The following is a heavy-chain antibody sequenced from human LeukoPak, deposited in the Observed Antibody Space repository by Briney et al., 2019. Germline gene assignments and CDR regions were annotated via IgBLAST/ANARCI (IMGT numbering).Heavy chain of an antibody. CDR3: AKSRLLWFGDFDY. CDR2: ISGSGGST. D-gene: IGHD3-10*01. V-gene: IGHV3-23*01. J-gene: IGHJ4*02. Sequence: AGSLSLSCAASGFTFSSYAMSWVRQPPGKGLEWVSAISGSGGSTYYADSVKGRFTISRDNSKNTLYLQMNSLRAEDTAVYYCAKSRLLWFGDFDYWGQGTLVTVTS. CDR1: GFTFSSYA.